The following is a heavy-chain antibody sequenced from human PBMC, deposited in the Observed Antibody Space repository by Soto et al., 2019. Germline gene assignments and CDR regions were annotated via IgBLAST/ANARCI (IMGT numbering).Heavy chain of an antibody. D-gene: IGHD1-26*01. CDR2: IIPIFGTA. Sequence: GASVKVSCKASGGTFSSYAISWVRQAPGQGLEWMGGIIPIFGTANYAQKFQGRVTITADESTSTAYMELSSLRSEDTAVYYCARGLDSGSYMFGYWGQGTLVTVSS. CDR1: GGTFSSYA. J-gene: IGHJ4*02. CDR3: ARGLDSGSYMFGY. V-gene: IGHV1-69*13.